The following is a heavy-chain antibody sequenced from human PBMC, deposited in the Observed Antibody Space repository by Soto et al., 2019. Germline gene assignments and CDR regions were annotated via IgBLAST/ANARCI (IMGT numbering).Heavy chain of an antibody. D-gene: IGHD1-26*01. Sequence: EVQLVESGGGLVQPGGSLRLSCAASGFPFSTYWMHWVRQAPGKGLVWVSRINVDGRKTSYADSVEGRFTISRDNAKNTLYLQMNSLTTEDTAVYYCARVGVGAYYFDNWGQGALVTVSS. J-gene: IGHJ4*02. CDR1: GFPFSTYW. CDR3: ARVGVGAYYFDN. V-gene: IGHV3-74*01. CDR2: INVDGRKT.